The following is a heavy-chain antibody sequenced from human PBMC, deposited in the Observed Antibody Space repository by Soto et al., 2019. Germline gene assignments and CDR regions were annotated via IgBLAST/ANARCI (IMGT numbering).Heavy chain of an antibody. D-gene: IGHD3-22*01. Sequence: SETLSLTCTVSGGSISSSSYYWGWIREPQGKGLEWIGSIYYSGSTYYNPSLKSRVTISVDTSKNQFSLKLSSVTAADTAVYYCARVISWGSGYSIDYWGQGTLVTVS. V-gene: IGHV4-39*07. CDR3: ARVISWGSGYSIDY. CDR1: GGSISSSSYY. CDR2: IYYSGST. J-gene: IGHJ4*02.